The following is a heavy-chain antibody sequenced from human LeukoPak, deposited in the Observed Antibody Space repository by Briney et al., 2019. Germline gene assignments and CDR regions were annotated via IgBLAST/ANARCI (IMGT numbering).Heavy chain of an antibody. Sequence: GESLKTSRKVSGYSFTTYWIGWVRQMPGNGLESVAIINPGDSDTRYSPSVQGQVTISADKSISTAYLQWSSLKASDAAMYYCARLPDYVSGKDYWGQGTLVTVSS. D-gene: IGHD3-10*01. CDR3: ARLPDYVSGKDY. V-gene: IGHV5-51*01. J-gene: IGHJ4*02. CDR2: INPGDSDT. CDR1: GYSFTTYW.